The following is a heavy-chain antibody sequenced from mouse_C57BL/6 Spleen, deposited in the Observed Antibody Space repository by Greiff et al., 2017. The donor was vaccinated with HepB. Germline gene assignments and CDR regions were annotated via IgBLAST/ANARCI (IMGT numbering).Heavy chain of an antibody. J-gene: IGHJ4*01. CDR3: ARSGTGGVAMDY. CDR2: IYPGSGNT. D-gene: IGHD2-14*01. CDR1: GYTFTAYY. Sequence: VQLQQSGAELVRPGASVKLSCKASGYTFTAYYINWVKQRPVQGLEWIARIYPGSGNTYYNEKFKGKATLTAEKSSSTAYMQLSSLTSEDSAVYFCARSGTGGVAMDYWSQGTSSIVSS. V-gene: IGHV1-76*01.